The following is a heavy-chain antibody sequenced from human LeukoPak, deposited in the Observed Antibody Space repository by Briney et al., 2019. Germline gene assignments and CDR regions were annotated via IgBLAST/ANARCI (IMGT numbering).Heavy chain of an antibody. Sequence: SETLSLTCAVYGGSFSGYYWSWIRQPPGKGLEWIGEINHSGSTNYNPSLKSRVTISVDTSKNQFSLKLSSVPAADTAVYYCARGFVVVPASYYYMDVWGKGTTVTVSS. CDR3: ARGFVVVPASYYYMDV. CDR1: GGSFSGYY. CDR2: INHSGST. J-gene: IGHJ6*03. D-gene: IGHD2-2*01. V-gene: IGHV4-34*01.